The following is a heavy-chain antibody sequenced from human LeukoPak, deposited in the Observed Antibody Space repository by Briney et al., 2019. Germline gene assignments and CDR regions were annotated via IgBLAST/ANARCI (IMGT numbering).Heavy chain of an antibody. CDR3: ARDWALYSSGWYYYYYYGMDV. J-gene: IGHJ6*02. D-gene: IGHD6-19*01. CDR1: GFTFSSYW. V-gene: IGHV3-7*01. CDR2: IKQDGSEK. Sequence: PGGSLRLSCAASGFTFSSYWMSWVRQAAGKGLEWVANIKQDGSEKYYVDSVKGRFTISRDNAKNSLYLQMNSLRAEDTAVYYCARDWALYSSGWYYYYYYGMDVWGQGTMVTVSS.